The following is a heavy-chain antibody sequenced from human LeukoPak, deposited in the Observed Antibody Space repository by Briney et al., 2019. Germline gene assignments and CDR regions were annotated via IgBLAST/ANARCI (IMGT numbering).Heavy chain of an antibody. CDR1: GGSISSYY. V-gene: IGHV4-59*01. CDR2: IYYSGST. D-gene: IGHD3-3*01. J-gene: IGHJ5*02. Sequence: SETLSLTCTVSGGSISSYYWSWIRQPPGKGLEWIGYIYYSGSTNYNPSLKSRVTISVDTSKSQFSLKLSSVTAANTAVYYCARGSGAYYDFWSGYYEGYWFDPWGQGTLVTVSS. CDR3: ARGSGAYYDFWSGYYEGYWFDP.